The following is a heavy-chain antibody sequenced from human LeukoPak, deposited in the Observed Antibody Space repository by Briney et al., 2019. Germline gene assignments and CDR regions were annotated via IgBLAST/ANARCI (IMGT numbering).Heavy chain of an antibody. J-gene: IGHJ4*02. CDR2: ISSSGSTI. CDR3: AREMRRVYDSLDY. V-gene: IGHV3-11*01. D-gene: IGHD3-16*01. Sequence: GGSLRLSCAASGFTFSDYYMSWIRQAPGKGLEWVSYISSSGSTIYYADSVKGRFTISRDNAKNSLYLQMNSLRAEDTAVYYCAREMRRVYDSLDYWGQGTLVTVSS. CDR1: GFTFSDYY.